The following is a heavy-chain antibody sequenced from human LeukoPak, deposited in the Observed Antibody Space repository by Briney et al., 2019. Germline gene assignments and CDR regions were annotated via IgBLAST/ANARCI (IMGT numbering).Heavy chain of an antibody. D-gene: IGHD1-26*01. CDR3: AREPKQVIREFDY. CDR2: IRSNSEDI. CDR1: GYTFSGDY. V-gene: IGHV1-2*06. Sequence: ASVTVSCTASGYTFSGDYMHWVRQAPGQGLEWMGRIRSNSEDIQYAQKFQGRVTMTWDTSTSTAYMELTRLTSDDTAVYYCAREPKQVIREFDYWGQGTLVTVSS. J-gene: IGHJ4*02.